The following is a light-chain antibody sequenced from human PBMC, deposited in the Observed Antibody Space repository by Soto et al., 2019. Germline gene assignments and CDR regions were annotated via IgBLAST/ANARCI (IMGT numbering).Light chain of an antibody. CDR2: EGS. CDR1: SSDIGSYNL. V-gene: IGLV2-23*01. Sequence: QSALTQPASVSGSPGQSITISCTGTSSDIGSYNLVSWNQQHPGKAPKLMIYEGSKRPAGVSDRLSGSRSGNTASLTISGLQAEDEADYYCCSYASGGTYVFGTGTKVTVL. CDR3: CSYASGGTYV. J-gene: IGLJ1*01.